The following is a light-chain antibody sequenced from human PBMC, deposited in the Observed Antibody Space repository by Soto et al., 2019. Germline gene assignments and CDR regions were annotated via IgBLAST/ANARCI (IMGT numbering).Light chain of an antibody. CDR3: QSYDSSLSGYV. J-gene: IGLJ1*01. CDR1: SSNIGAGYD. V-gene: IGLV1-40*01. CDR2: VNN. Sequence: QSALTQPPSVSGAPGQRVTVSCTGSSSNIGAGYDVHWYQQLPGTAPKLLIYVNNNRPSGVPDRFSGSTSGTSASLAITGLRAEDEADYYCQSYDSSLSGYVFGTGTKLTVL.